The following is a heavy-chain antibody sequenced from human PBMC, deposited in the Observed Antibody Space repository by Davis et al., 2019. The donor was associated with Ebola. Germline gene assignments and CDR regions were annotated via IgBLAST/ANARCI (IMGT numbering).Heavy chain of an antibody. CDR3: ARGGGWFDP. CDR2: IYYSGNT. CDR1: GGSIISYY. V-gene: IGHV4-59*08. D-gene: IGHD3-16*01. J-gene: IGHJ5*02. Sequence: SETLSLTCTVSGGSIISYYWSCFRQPPGKVLEWIGYIYYSGNTNYNPSLKSRVSISVDTSSNQFSLKLNSVTAADTAVYFGARGGGWFDPWGQGTLVTVSS.